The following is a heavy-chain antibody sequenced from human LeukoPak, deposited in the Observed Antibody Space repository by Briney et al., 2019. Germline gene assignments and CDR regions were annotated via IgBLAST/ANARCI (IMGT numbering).Heavy chain of an antibody. V-gene: IGHV3-11*01. J-gene: IGHJ3*02. D-gene: IGHD3-3*01. CDR1: EFTFSYYY. Sequence: PGGSLRLSCAASEFTFSYYYMSWIRQSPGKGLEWVSYISSSGSNIYYAESVKGRFTISRDNANNSLFLQMNSLRADDTAVYYCARGRRITVFGVVTQGAFDIWGQGTLVTVSS. CDR2: ISSSGSNI. CDR3: ARGRRITVFGVVTQGAFDI.